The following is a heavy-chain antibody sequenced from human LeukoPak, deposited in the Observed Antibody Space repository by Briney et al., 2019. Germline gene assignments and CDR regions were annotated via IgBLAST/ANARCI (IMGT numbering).Heavy chain of an antibody. CDR1: GFTFSSYG. J-gene: IGHJ6*03. CDR2: IRYDGSNK. V-gene: IGHV3-30*02. D-gene: IGHD6-6*01. CDR3: AKDLRRAGSQLVIMDYYYYMDV. Sequence: GGSLRLSCAASGFTFSSYGMHWVRQAPGKGLEWEAFIRYDGSNKYYADSVKGRFTISRDNSKNTLYLQMNSLRAEDTAVYYCAKDLRRAGSQLVIMDYYYYMDVWGKGTTVTVSS.